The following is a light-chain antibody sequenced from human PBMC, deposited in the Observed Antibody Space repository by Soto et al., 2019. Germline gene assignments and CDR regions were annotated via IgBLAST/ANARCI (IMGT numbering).Light chain of an antibody. Sequence: QSVLTQPPSASGTPGQRVTISCSGGSSNIGSKTVNWYQQLPGTAPKLLIYSNNQRPSGVPGRFSGSKSGTSASLAVSGLQSDDEADYYCAAWDDSLNGWVFGGGTKLTVL. J-gene: IGLJ3*02. CDR1: SSNIGSKT. CDR3: AAWDDSLNGWV. CDR2: SNN. V-gene: IGLV1-44*01.